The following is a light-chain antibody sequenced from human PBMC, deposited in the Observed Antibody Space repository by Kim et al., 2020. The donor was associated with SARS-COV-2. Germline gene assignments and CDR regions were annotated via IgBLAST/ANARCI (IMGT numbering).Light chain of an antibody. Sequence: GQSVTISCSGSSSNIGRYTVNWYQKLPGKAPTLVMYKSNQRPSGVPDRVSGSKSGTSAALAISWLQSEDEADYYCAAWDDSLNGYVFGTGTKVTVL. CDR2: KSN. CDR1: SSNIGRYT. V-gene: IGLV1-44*01. J-gene: IGLJ1*01. CDR3: AAWDDSLNGYV.